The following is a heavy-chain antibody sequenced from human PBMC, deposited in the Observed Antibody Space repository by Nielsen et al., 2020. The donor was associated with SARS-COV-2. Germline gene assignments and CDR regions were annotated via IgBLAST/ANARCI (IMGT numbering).Heavy chain of an antibody. V-gene: IGHV4-59*12. J-gene: IGHJ6*02. CDR2: IYYSGST. Sequence: WIRQPPGKGLEWIGYIYYSGSTNYNPSLKSRVTISVDTSKNQFSLKLSSVTAADTAVYYCARNSGWYPNVNKHYYYGMDVWGQGTTVTVSS. CDR3: ARNSGWYPNVNKHYYYGMDV. D-gene: IGHD6-19*01.